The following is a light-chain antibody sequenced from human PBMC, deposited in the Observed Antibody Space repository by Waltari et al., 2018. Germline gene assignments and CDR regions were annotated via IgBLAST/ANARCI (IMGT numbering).Light chain of an antibody. Sequence: DIVMTQTPLSSPVTVGQPASISCRSSQSLVHRNGNTYLSWLHQRPGQTPRLLIYQISNRFSGVPDRFSGSGAGTDFTLQISRVEAEDVGVYYCMQATQFPRTFGQGTKLEI. CDR1: QSLVHRNGNTY. J-gene: IGKJ2*01. CDR2: QIS. V-gene: IGKV2-24*01. CDR3: MQATQFPRT.